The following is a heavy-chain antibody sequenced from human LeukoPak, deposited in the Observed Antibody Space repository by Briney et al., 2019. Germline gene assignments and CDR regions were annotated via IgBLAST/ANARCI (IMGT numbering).Heavy chain of an antibody. J-gene: IGHJ4*02. Sequence: PGGSLRLSCAASGFTFSNYGMHWVRQAPGKGLVWVAFIRYDGSNKYYTDSVKGRFTISRDNAKNSLYLQMNSLRAEDTAVYYCARDMITLSHWGQGTLLTVSS. CDR3: ARDMITLSH. D-gene: IGHD3-16*01. V-gene: IGHV3-30*02. CDR1: GFTFSNYG. CDR2: IRYDGSNK.